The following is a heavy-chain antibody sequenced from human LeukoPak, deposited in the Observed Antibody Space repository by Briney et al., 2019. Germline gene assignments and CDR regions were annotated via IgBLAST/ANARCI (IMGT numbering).Heavy chain of an antibody. CDR3: AKVVPHYAYAFDV. CDR2: INDNAAGT. V-gene: IGHV3-23*01. Sequence: PGGSLRLSCAASGFTFSSYGMSWVRQAPGKGLEWVSSINDNAAGTFYADSVKGRFTISRDNSKNTLSLKMNNLRAEDTALYYCAKVVPHYAYAFDVWGHGTMVTVSS. J-gene: IGHJ3*01. D-gene: IGHD3-16*01. CDR1: GFTFSSYG.